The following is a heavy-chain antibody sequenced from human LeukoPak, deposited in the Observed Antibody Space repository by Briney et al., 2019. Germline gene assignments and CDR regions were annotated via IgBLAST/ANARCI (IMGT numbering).Heavy chain of an antibody. J-gene: IGHJ4*02. CDR2: ITASGDRT. Sequence: GGSLRLSCAASGFTFSSYGMSWVRQAPGNGLEWVSGITASGDRTFYGDSVRGRFTMSRDNSKNTVYLQMNSLRVDDTAVYYCARRDIVVVVSASDYWGQGTLVTVSS. D-gene: IGHD2-15*01. CDR3: ARRDIVVVVSASDY. CDR1: GFTFSSYG. V-gene: IGHV3-23*01.